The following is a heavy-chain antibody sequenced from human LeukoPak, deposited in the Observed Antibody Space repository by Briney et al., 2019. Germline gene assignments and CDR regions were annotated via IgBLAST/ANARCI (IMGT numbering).Heavy chain of an antibody. CDR1: GGSISSSSYY. Sequence: SETLSLTCTVSGGSISSSSYYWGWIRQPPGKGLEWIGSIYYSGSTYYNPSLKSRVTISVDTSKNQFSLKLSSVTAADTAVYYCARDPDYNYDILTGYPSLYFQHWGQGTLVTVSS. CDR3: ARDPDYNYDILTGYPSLYFQH. CDR2: IYYSGST. D-gene: IGHD3-9*01. J-gene: IGHJ1*01. V-gene: IGHV4-39*07.